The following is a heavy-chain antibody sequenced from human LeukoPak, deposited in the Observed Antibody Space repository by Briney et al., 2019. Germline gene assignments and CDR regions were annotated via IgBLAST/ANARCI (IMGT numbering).Heavy chain of an antibody. CDR3: ASRDYYDSSGYYGDDY. Sequence: SETLSLTCTVSGGSISSSSYYWGWIRQPPGKGLEWIGSIYYSGSTYYNPSLKSRVAISVDTSKNQFSLKLSSVTAADTAVYYCASRDYYDSSGYYGDDYWGQGTLVTVSS. CDR1: GGSISSSSYY. J-gene: IGHJ4*02. V-gene: IGHV4-39*01. D-gene: IGHD3-22*01. CDR2: IYYSGST.